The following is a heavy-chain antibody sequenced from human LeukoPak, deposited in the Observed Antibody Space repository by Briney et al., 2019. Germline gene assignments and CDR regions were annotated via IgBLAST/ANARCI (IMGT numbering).Heavy chain of an antibody. CDR3: ARELLWFGESNFDY. D-gene: IGHD3-10*01. Sequence: PGASVKVSCKASGSPFTSYDINWVRQATGQGLEWMGWMNPNSGNTCYAQKFQGRVTITRNTSISTAYMELSSLRSEDTAVYYCARELLWFGESNFDYWGQGTLVTVSS. CDR1: GSPFTSYD. J-gene: IGHJ4*02. V-gene: IGHV1-8*03. CDR2: MNPNSGNT.